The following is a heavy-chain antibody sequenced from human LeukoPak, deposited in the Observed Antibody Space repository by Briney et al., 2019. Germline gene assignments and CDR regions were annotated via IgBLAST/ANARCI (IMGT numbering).Heavy chain of an antibody. CDR3: ARRPYSGSYYVDY. CDR2: ISSNGHST. V-gene: IGHV3-64*01. CDR1: GFTFSSYA. D-gene: IGHD1-26*01. J-gene: IGHJ4*02. Sequence: GGSLRLSCAASGFTFSSYAMHWVRQAPGKGLEYVSAISSNGHSTDYAISVKGRFTISRDNSKNTLYPQMGSLGAEDMAVYYCARRPYSGSYYVDYWGQGTLVTVSS.